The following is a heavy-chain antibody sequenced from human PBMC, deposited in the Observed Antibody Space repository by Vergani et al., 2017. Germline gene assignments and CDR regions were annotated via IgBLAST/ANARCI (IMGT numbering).Heavy chain of an antibody. CDR1: GYTFTSYY. CDR3: ARVDDSSGYIMYYCDY. J-gene: IGHJ4*02. CDR2: INPSGGST. V-gene: IGHV1-46*01. Sequence: QVQLVQSGAEVKKPGASVKVSCKASGYTFTSYYMHWVRQAPGQGLEWMGIINPSGGSTSYAQKFQGRVTMTRDTSTSTVYMELRSLRSDDTAVYYCARVDDSSGYIMYYCDYWGQGTLVTVSS. D-gene: IGHD3-22*01.